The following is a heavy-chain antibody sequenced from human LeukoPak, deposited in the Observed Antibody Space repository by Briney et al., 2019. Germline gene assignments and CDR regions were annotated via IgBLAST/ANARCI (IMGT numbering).Heavy chain of an antibody. J-gene: IGHJ4*02. CDR3: ARDTLGASDTPGYYHGY. V-gene: IGHV3-53*01. CDR1: GFTVSASY. Sequence: GGSLRLSCAASGFTVSASYMSWVRQAPGKGLEWVSLMYSETNTHYTDSVEGRLTISRDNSRNTLFLQMHSLRAEDTAVYYCARDTLGASDTPGYYHGYWGQGTLVTVSS. D-gene: IGHD2-2*03. CDR2: MYSETNT.